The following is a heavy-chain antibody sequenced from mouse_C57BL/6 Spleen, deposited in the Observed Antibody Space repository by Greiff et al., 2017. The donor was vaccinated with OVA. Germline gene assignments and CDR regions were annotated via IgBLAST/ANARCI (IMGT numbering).Heavy chain of an antibody. D-gene: IGHD2-3*01. Sequence: EESGPGLVKPSQSLSLTCSVTGYSITSGYYWNWIRQFPGNKLEWMGYISYDGSNNYNPSLKNRISITRDTSKNQFFLKLNSVTTEDTATYYCASHDGYQFAYWGQGTLVTVSA. CDR3: ASHDGYQFAY. CDR2: ISYDGSN. V-gene: IGHV3-6*01. J-gene: IGHJ3*01. CDR1: GYSITSGYY.